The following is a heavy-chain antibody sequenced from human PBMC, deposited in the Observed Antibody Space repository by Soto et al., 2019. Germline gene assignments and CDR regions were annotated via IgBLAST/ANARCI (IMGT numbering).Heavy chain of an antibody. CDR3: AGGMGATLGGRFDP. J-gene: IGHJ5*02. CDR1: GFTFSSYA. CDR2: ISYDGSNK. Sequence: QVQLVESGGGVVQPGRSLRLSCAASGFTFSSYAMHWVRQAPGKGLEWVAVISYDGSNKYYADSVKGRFTISRDNSKNTLYLQMTSLKAEDRAVYYCAGGMGATLGGRFDPWGQGTLVTVSS. V-gene: IGHV3-30-3*01. D-gene: IGHD1-26*01.